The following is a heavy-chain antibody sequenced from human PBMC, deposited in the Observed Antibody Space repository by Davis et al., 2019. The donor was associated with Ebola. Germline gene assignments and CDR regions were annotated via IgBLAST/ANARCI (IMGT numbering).Heavy chain of an antibody. V-gene: IGHV6-1*01. D-gene: IGHD6-13*01. Sequence: MPSETLSLTCAISGDSVSSNSAAWNWIRQSPSRGLEWLGRTYYRSKWYNDYAVSVKSRITINPDTSKNQFSLQLNSVTPEDTAVYYCARAVWAAAGNNWFDPWGQGTLVTVSS. CDR3: ARAVWAAAGNNWFDP. CDR2: TYYRSKWYN. CDR1: GDSVSSNSAA. J-gene: IGHJ5*02.